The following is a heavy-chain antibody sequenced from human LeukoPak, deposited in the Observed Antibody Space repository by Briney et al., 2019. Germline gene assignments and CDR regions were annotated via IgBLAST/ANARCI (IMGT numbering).Heavy chain of an antibody. D-gene: IGHD3-3*01. V-gene: IGHV3-30*18. CDR2: ISYDGSNK. CDR3: AKDAYRGAGYDFWSGYYDRYYYYGMDV. CDR1: GFTSSSYG. Sequence: GRSLRLSCAASGFTSSSYGMHWVRQAPGKGLEWVAVISYDGSNKYYADSVKGRFTISRDNSKNTLYLQMNSLRAGDTAVYYCAKDAYRGAGYDFWSGYYDRYYYYGMDVWGQGTTVTVSS. J-gene: IGHJ6*02.